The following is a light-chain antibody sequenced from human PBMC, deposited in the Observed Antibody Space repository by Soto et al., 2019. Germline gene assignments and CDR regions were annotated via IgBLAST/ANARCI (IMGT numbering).Light chain of an antibody. V-gene: IGKV3-11*01. CDR2: DAS. CDR3: QHRFNWPRFT. Sequence: EIVLTQSPAALSLSPGERATLSCRASQSVSSYLAWYQQKPGQAPTPLIYDASNSATGIHARFRGGGSPTDFTLTISSLWTKDFAVYYCQHRFNWPRFTFGQGTKLELK. J-gene: IGKJ2*01. CDR1: QSVSSY.